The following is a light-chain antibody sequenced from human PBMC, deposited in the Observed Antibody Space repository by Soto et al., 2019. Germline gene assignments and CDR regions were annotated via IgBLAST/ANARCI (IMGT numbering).Light chain of an antibody. CDR3: QKYNSAPRT. CDR2: AAF. Sequence: DIQMTQSPSALAGSVGDRVTSTCRASQAISNSLAWYQQKPGKVPKLLINAAFNLHSGVPSRFRGGGSGTEFTLTITSLQPEDVATYYCQKYNSAPRTFGGGTKVDIK. CDR1: QAISNS. V-gene: IGKV1-27*01. J-gene: IGKJ4*01.